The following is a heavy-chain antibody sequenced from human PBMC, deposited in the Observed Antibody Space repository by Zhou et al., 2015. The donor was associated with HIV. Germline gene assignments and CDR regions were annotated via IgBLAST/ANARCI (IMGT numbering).Heavy chain of an antibody. D-gene: IGHD6-19*01. CDR3: AREIEFGSGWFDH. CDR1: GGTFSNYG. V-gene: IGHV1-69*06. J-gene: IGHJ5*02. CDR2: IIPISGTT. Sequence: QVQLVQSGAEVKKPGSSVKVSCKAFGGTFSNYGISWVRQAPGQGLEWMGGIIPISGTTNYAQKFQGRVTISADKSTDTAYMELRSLRSEDTAVYYCAREIEFGSGWFDHWGQGTPVTVS.